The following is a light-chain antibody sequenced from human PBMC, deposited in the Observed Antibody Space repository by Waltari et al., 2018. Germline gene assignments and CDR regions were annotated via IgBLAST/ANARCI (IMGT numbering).Light chain of an antibody. CDR1: SSNIGSNY. V-gene: IGLV1-47*02. CDR3: SAWDSSLNDVL. CDR2: NNN. Sequence: QSVLTQPPSASGAPGQSVTISCSGSSSNIGSNYVYWYQQLSGKAPKLLIYNNNQRPSGVPDRFSGSKSGTSASLAISGLQSKDEADYYCSAWDSSLNDVLFGGGTRLTVL. J-gene: IGLJ2*01.